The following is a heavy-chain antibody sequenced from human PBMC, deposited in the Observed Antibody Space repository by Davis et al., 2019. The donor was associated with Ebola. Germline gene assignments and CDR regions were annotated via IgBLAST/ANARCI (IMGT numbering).Heavy chain of an antibody. CDR1: GGSFSGYY. Sequence: PSETLSLTCAVYGGSFSGYYWSWIRQPPGKGLEWIGEINHSGSTNYNPSLKSRVTISVDTSKNQFSLKLSSVTAADTAVYYCAREGSFSDSSGFYTTPLDSWGQGTLVTVSS. D-gene: IGHD3-22*01. CDR2: INHSGST. J-gene: IGHJ4*02. CDR3: AREGSFSDSSGFYTTPLDS. V-gene: IGHV4-34*01.